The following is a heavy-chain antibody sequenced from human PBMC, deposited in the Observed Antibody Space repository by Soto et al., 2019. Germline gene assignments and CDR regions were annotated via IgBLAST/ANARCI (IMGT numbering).Heavy chain of an antibody. V-gene: IGHV4-31*03. D-gene: IGHD3-22*01. CDR2: IYYSGST. CDR1: GGSISSGGYY. CDR3: ATYYYDSSGYYSPTSFDY. Sequence: SETLSLTCTVSGGSISSGGYYWSWIRQHPGKGLEWIGYIYYSGSTYYNPSLKSRVTISVDTSKNQFSLKLSSVTAADTAVYYCATYYYDSSGYYSPTSFDYWGQGTLVTVSS. J-gene: IGHJ4*02.